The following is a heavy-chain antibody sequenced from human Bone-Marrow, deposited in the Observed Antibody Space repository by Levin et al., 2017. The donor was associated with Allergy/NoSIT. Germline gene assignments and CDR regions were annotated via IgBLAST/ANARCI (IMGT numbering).Heavy chain of an antibody. J-gene: IGHJ3*02. D-gene: IGHD3-10*01. Sequence: PSETLSLTCAVYSGSFSGYYWNWIRQPPGKGLEWIGEINHSGSTNYNPSLKSRLTTSVDTSKKQFSLKMRSVTAADTAVYYCARGLLLQWFGESPRSDGFDIWGQGTMVIVSS. CDR2: INHSGST. CDR1: SGSFSGYY. V-gene: IGHV4-34*01. CDR3: ARGLLLQWFGESPRSDGFDI.